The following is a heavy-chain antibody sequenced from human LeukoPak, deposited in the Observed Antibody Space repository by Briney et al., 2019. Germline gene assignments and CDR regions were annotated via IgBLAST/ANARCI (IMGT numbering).Heavy chain of an antibody. D-gene: IGHD3-22*01. J-gene: IGHJ5*02. CDR3: AREGGYYLNWFDP. CDR2: INHSGST. CDR1: GGSFSGYY. V-gene: IGHV4-34*01. Sequence: PSETLSLTCAVYGGSFSGYYWSWIRQPPGKGLEWIGEINHSGSTNYNPSLKSRVTISVDTSKNQFSLKLSSVTAADTAVYYRAREGGYYLNWFDPWGQGTLVTVSS.